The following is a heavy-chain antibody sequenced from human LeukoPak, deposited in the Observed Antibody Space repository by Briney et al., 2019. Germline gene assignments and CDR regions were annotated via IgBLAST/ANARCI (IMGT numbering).Heavy chain of an antibody. J-gene: IGHJ4*02. CDR3: ATDILCSSTSCYVN. V-gene: IGHV1-24*01. Sequence: GASVKVSCKVSGYTLTELSMHWVRQAPGKGLEWMGGFDPEDGETIYAQKFQGRVTMTEDTSTDTAYMELSSLRSEDTAVYYCATDILCSSTSCYVNWGQGTLVTVSS. CDR1: GYTLTELS. D-gene: IGHD2-2*01. CDR2: FDPEDGET.